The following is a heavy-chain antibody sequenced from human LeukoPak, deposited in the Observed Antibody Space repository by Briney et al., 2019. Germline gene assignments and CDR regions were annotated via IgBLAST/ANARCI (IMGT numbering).Heavy chain of an antibody. Sequence: GGSLRHSCVASGLNYGNYWIDWVRQAPAKGLEWVGNINQDGSQKYSVDSVKGRFTISRDNAEKSLFLDMNSLRAEDTAIYYCARDFESWGQGTLVTVSS. CDR2: INQDGSQK. CDR3: ARDFES. V-gene: IGHV3-7*03. J-gene: IGHJ4*02. CDR1: GLNYGNYW.